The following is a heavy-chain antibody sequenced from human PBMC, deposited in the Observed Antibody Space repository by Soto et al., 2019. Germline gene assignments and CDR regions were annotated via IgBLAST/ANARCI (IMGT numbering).Heavy chain of an antibody. J-gene: IGHJ6*02. D-gene: IGHD2-15*01. CDR3: ARGLYCSGGSCYTPTPGYYGMDV. Sequence: ASVKVSCKASGYTFTSYGISWVRQAPGQGLEWMGWISAYNGNTNYAQKLQGRVTMTTDTSTSTAYMELRSLRSDDTAVYYCARGLYCSGGSCYTPTPGYYGMDVWGQGTTVTVSS. CDR2: ISAYNGNT. CDR1: GYTFTSYG. V-gene: IGHV1-18*04.